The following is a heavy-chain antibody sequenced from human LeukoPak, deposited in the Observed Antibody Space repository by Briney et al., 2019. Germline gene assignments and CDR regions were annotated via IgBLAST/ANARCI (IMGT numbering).Heavy chain of an antibody. CDR2: ISGDST. CDR1: GFTFSTYA. Sequence: GGSLRLSCAASGFTFSTYAMSWVRQAPGKGLEWVSLISGDSTYYADSVKGRFTISRDNSKNSLYLQMNSLRTEDTALYYCAKSRATDFDYWGQGTLVTVSS. D-gene: IGHD1-26*01. CDR3: AKSRATDFDY. J-gene: IGHJ4*02. V-gene: IGHV3-43*02.